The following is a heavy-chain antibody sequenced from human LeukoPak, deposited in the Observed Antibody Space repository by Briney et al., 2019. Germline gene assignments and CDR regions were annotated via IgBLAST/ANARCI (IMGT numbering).Heavy chain of an antibody. CDR2: IYYSGST. CDR1: GGSIRSYY. J-gene: IGHJ4*02. CDR3: ARLEQWLVHHFDY. D-gene: IGHD6-19*01. V-gene: IGHV4-59*12. Sequence: SETLSLTCTVSGGSIRSYYWSWIRQPPGKGLEWIGYIYYSGSTNYNPSLKSRVTISVDTSKNQFSLKLSSVTAADTAVYYCARLEQWLVHHFDYWGQGTLVTVSS.